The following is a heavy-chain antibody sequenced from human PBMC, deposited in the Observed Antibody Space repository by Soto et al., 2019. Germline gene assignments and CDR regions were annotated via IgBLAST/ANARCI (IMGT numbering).Heavy chain of an antibody. J-gene: IGHJ4*02. Sequence: GGSLRLSWAGSGFTFSDHYIGWVRQAPGKGLEWVGRSGDKPQGYSTAYAASVKGRFTTSRDESKNSAYLQMNSLKTEDTAVYYCVRATYFSDSSGYTRCLDYWGRGTLVTVSS. CDR3: VRATYFSDSSGYTRCLDY. CDR1: GFTFSDHY. V-gene: IGHV3-72*01. D-gene: IGHD3-22*01. CDR2: SGDKPQGYST.